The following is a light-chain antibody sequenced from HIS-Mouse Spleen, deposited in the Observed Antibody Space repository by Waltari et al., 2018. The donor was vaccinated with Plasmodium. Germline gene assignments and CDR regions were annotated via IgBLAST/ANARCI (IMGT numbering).Light chain of an antibody. J-gene: IGLJ3*02. Sequence: SYELTQPPSVSVSPGQTARLTRPGDALPTKSAYWYQQKSGQAPVLVIYEDSKRPSGIPERCAGSSSGTMATLTISGAQVEDEADYYCYSTDSSGNHRVFGGGTKLTVL. CDR2: EDS. V-gene: IGLV3-10*01. CDR3: YSTDSSGNHRV. CDR1: ALPTKS.